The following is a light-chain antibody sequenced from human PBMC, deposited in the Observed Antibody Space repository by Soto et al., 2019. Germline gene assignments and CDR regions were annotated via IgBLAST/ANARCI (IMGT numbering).Light chain of an antibody. CDR1: QTIKNY. CDR2: TAS. Sequence: DIQMTQSPSSLSASVGDRVTITCRASQTIKNYLNWFQQRPGQAPKVLIYTASNLQSGVPSRFSGSGSGTDFTLTTSSLQPEDSATYYCEQAYNTPRTFGQGTKVEIK. CDR3: EQAYNTPRT. J-gene: IGKJ1*01. V-gene: IGKV1-39*01.